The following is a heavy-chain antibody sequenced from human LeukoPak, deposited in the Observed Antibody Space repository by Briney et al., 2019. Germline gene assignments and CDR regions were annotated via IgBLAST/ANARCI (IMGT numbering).Heavy chain of an antibody. CDR2: INPSGGST. CDR3: ARDLRIAAAGENWFDP. D-gene: IGHD6-13*01. CDR1: GYTFTSYY. V-gene: IGHV1-46*01. Sequence: ASVKVSCKASGYTFTSYYVHWVRQAPGQGLEWMGIINPSGGSTSYAQKFQGRVTMTRDTSTSTVYMELSSLRSEDTAMYSCARDLRIAAAGENWFDPWGQGTLVTVSS. J-gene: IGHJ5*02.